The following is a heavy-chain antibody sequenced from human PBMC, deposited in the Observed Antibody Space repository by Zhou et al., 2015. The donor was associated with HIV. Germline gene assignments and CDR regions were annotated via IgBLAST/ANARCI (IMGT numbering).Heavy chain of an antibody. D-gene: IGHD1-1*01. V-gene: IGHV1-69*01. CDR3: ARATTPQPYLSSFQN. CDR1: GGAFSSYA. Sequence: QVQLVQSGAEVKRPGSSVKVSCKASGGAFSSYAISWVRQAPGQGLEWMGGIIPHFGSANYAQKFQGRVTITADESTNTAYMELTSLTSDDTAVYYCARATTPQPYLSSFQNWGQGTVVSVSS. CDR2: IIPHFGSA. J-gene: IGHJ1*01.